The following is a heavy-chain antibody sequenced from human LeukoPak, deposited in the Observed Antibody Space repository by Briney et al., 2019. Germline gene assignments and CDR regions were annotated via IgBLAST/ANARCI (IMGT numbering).Heavy chain of an antibody. CDR1: GGSISSYY. J-gene: IGHJ3*02. CDR3: AREAQWLDDAFDI. Sequence: SETLSLTCSVSGGSISSYYWSWIRQPAGKGLEWIGRIYTSGSTNYNPSLKSRVTMSVDTSKNQFSLKLSPVTAADTAVYYCAREAQWLDDAFDIWGQGTMVTVSS. V-gene: IGHV4-4*07. D-gene: IGHD6-19*01. CDR2: IYTSGST.